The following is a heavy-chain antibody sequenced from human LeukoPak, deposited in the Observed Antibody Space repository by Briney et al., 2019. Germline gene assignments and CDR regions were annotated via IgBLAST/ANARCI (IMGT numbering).Heavy chain of an antibody. D-gene: IGHD6-13*01. V-gene: IGHV4-59*08. Sequence: PSETLSLTCTVSGGSISSYYWSWIRQPPGKGLEWIGYIYYSGTTNYSPSLKSRVTISVDTSKNQFSLKLSPVTAADTAVYYCARRSFSSWSLDYWGQGTLVTVSS. CDR1: GGSISSYY. CDR2: IYYSGTT. CDR3: ARRSFSSWSLDY. J-gene: IGHJ4*02.